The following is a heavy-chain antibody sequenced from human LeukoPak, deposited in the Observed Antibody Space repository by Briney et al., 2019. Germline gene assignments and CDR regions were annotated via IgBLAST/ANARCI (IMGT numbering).Heavy chain of an antibody. V-gene: IGHV4-34*01. CDR3: ARDIGYCSGGSCYGANWFDP. J-gene: IGHJ5*02. D-gene: IGHD2-15*01. CDR2: INHSGST. CDR1: GGSLSGYY. Sequence: SETLSLTCAVYGGSLSGYYWSWIRQPPGKGLEWIGEINHSGSTNYNPSLKNRVTISVDTSKNQLSLKLSSVTAADTAVYYCARDIGYCSGGSCYGANWFDPWGQGTLVTVSS.